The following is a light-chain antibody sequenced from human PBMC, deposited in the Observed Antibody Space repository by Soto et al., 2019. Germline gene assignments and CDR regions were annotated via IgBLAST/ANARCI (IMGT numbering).Light chain of an antibody. CDR1: QSISSY. CDR3: QQSYSTPPWT. CDR2: DAS. V-gene: IGKV1-39*01. J-gene: IGKJ1*01. Sequence: DIQMTQSPSSLSASVGDRVTITCRASQSISSYLNWYQQKPGEAHKLLIYDASSLQSGVPSRFSDSGSGTDFTLTISSLQPEDFATYYCQQSYSTPPWTFGQGTKVEIK.